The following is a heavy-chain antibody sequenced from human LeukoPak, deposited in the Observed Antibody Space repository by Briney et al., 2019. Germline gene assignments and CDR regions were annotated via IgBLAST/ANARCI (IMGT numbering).Heavy chain of an antibody. V-gene: IGHV3-30*02. D-gene: IGHD4-11*01. CDR2: IRYDGSNK. CDR1: GFTFSSYG. Sequence: GGSLRLSCAASGFTFSSYGMHWVRQAPGKGLEWVAFIRYDGSNKYYADSVKGRFTISRDNSKNTLYLQMNSLRAEDTAVYYCAKDMTTVSYFDYWGQGTLVTVAS. J-gene: IGHJ4*02. CDR3: AKDMTTVSYFDY.